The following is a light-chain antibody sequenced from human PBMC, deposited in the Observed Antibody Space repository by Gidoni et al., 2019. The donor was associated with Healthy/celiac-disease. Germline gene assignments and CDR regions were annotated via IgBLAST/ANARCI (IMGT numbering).Light chain of an antibody. J-gene: IGLJ3*02. CDR2: GNS. V-gene: IGLV1-40*01. Sequence: QSVLTQPPSVSGAPGQRVTISCTGSSPNIGAGYDVHWYQQLPGTAPKPPIYGNSNRPSGGPDRFAGSKSGTSASLAISGLQAEDEADYYGQSYDSSLSGYVCGGGTKL. CDR1: SPNIGAGYD. CDR3: QSYDSSLSGYV.